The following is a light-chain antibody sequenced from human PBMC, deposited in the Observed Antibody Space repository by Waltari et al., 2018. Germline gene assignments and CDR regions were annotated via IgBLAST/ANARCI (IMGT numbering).Light chain of an antibody. CDR1: RIVGRT. CDR3: QHYVSLPAT. CDR2: GAS. Sequence: SGRAIRIVGRTLAWYQQKPDRAPRLLIYGASIRATCSPDMFSVGGSGTDFSLGINRLGPEDFAVYECQHYVSLPATFGQGTKVEIK. J-gene: IGKJ1*01. V-gene: IGKV3-20*01.